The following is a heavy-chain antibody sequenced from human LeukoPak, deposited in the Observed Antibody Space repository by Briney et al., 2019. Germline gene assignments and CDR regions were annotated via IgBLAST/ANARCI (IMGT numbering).Heavy chain of an antibody. J-gene: IGHJ4*02. CDR3: ATEGIGAVVVFDY. Sequence: ASVKVSCKVSGYTFTDYYMHWVQQAPGKGLEWMGLVDPEDGETIYAEKFQGRVTIAADTSTDTAYMELSSLRSEDTAVYYCATEGIGAVVVFDYWGQGTLVTVSS. V-gene: IGHV1-69-2*01. CDR1: GYTFTDYY. D-gene: IGHD3-22*01. CDR2: VDPEDGET.